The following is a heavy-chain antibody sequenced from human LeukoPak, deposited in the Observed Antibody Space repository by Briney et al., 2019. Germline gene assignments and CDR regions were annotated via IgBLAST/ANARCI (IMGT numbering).Heavy chain of an antibody. CDR2: IYTSGST. J-gene: IGHJ5*02. V-gene: IGHV4-4*07. Sequence: SETLSLTCTVSGGSISSYYWSWIRQPAGKGLEWIGRIYTSGSTNYNPSLKSRVTMSVDTSKNQFSLKLSSVTAADTAVYYCARGEAYPAMAYNCFDPWGQGTLVTFSS. CDR3: ARGEAYPAMAYNCFDP. D-gene: IGHD5-18*01. CDR1: GGSISSYY.